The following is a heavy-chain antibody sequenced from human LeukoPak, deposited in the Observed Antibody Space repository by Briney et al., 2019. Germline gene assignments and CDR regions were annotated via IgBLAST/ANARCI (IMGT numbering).Heavy chain of an antibody. D-gene: IGHD7-27*01. J-gene: IGHJ4*02. Sequence: PGGSLTLSCTASGLIFHDAWWVWVRQAPGKGLEWVAVISYDGSNKYYADSVKGRFTISRDNSKNTLYLQMNSLRAEDTAVYYCASEKLGIFDYWDQGTLVTVSS. CDR1: GLIFHDAW. V-gene: IGHV3-30-3*01. CDR2: ISYDGSNK. CDR3: ASEKLGIFDY.